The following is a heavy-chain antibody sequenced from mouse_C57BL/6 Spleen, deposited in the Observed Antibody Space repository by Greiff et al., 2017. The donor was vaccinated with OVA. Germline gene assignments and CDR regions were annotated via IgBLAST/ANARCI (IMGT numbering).Heavy chain of an antibody. D-gene: IGHD1-1*01. J-gene: IGHJ3*01. CDR1: GYTFTSYW. CDR2: IDPSDSYT. Sequence: QVQLQQPGAELVMPGASVKLSCKASGYTFTSYWMHWVKQRPGQGLEWIGEIDPSDSYTNYNQKFKGKSTLTVDKSSSTAYMQLGSLTSEDSAVYYCARKGGSSSFAYWGQGTLVTVSA. V-gene: IGHV1-69*01. CDR3: ARKGGSSSFAY.